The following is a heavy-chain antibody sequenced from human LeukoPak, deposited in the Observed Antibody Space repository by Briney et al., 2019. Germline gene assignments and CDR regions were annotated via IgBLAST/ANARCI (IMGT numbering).Heavy chain of an antibody. Sequence: SETLSLTCTVSGGSISSYYWSWIRQPPGKGLEWIGEINHSGSTNYNPSLKSRVTISVDTSKNQFSLKLSSVTAADTAVYYCASVTTVTPRPLHLWGQGTLVTVSS. J-gene: IGHJ5*02. CDR2: INHSGST. CDR3: ASVTTVTPRPLHL. D-gene: IGHD4-11*01. CDR1: GGSISSYY. V-gene: IGHV4-34*01.